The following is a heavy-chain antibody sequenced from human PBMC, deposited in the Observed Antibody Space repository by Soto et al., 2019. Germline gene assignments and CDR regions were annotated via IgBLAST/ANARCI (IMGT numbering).Heavy chain of an antibody. Sequence: LRLSCAASGITFSNFAMSWVRQAPGKGLEWVSTISGSYGTTYYADSVKGRFTVSRDDSKNTLFLQMNSLRAGDTAVYYCARDLRYFDLYYCMDVWGRGTTVTVSS. D-gene: IGHD3-9*01. CDR2: ISGSYGTT. V-gene: IGHV3-23*01. CDR3: ARDLRYFDLYYCMDV. CDR1: GITFSNFA. J-gene: IGHJ6*02.